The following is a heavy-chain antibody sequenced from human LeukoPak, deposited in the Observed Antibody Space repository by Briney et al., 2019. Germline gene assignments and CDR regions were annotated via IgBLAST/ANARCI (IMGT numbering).Heavy chain of an antibody. Sequence: SETLSLTCAVYGGSFSGYYWSWIRQPPGKGLEWIGEINHSGSTNYNPSLKSRVTISVDTSKNQFSLKLSSVTAADTAVYYCARLRGYGSGSYSYWGQETLVTVSS. D-gene: IGHD3-10*01. J-gene: IGHJ4*02. CDR3: ARLRGYGSGSYSY. CDR1: GGSFSGYY. CDR2: INHSGST. V-gene: IGHV4-34*01.